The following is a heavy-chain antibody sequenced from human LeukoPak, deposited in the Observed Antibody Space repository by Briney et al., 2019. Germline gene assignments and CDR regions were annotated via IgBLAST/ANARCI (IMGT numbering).Heavy chain of an antibody. Sequence: ASVNVSCKASGYTFTSYDINWVRQAAGQGLEWMGWMNPNSGNTGYAQKFQGRVTMTRNTSISTAYMELSSLRSEDTAVYYCARGLYCSGGSCYEAGYWGQGTLVTVSS. D-gene: IGHD2-15*01. CDR3: ARGLYCSGGSCYEAGY. J-gene: IGHJ4*02. V-gene: IGHV1-8*01. CDR2: MNPNSGNT. CDR1: GYTFTSYD.